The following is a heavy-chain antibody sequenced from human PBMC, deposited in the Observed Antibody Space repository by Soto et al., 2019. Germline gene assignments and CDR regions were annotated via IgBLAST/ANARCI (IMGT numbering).Heavy chain of an antibody. CDR3: ARSYSSSSDLDY. V-gene: IGHV3-33*01. Sequence: GSLRLSCAASGFTFSSYGMHWVRQAPGKGLEWVAVIWYDGSNKYYADSVKGRFTISRDNSKNTLYLQMNSLRAEDTAVYYCARSYSSSSDLDYWGQGTLVTVSS. D-gene: IGHD6-6*01. CDR1: GFTFSSYG. J-gene: IGHJ4*02. CDR2: IWYDGSNK.